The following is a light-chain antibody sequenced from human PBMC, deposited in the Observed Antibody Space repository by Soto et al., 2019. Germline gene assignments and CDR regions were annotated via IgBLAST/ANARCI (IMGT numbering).Light chain of an antibody. CDR1: RNIERW. V-gene: IGKV1-5*01. CDR2: SAC. Sequence: DNNLHLSTSTLSPSIGNRVNITSRASRNIERWLAWYQQTPGKPPKLLFLSACTFGSGVRSRFSGGGSGSGFTLTISGLQAEGIATYIWLLGDTSWPFAQGTKVDI. CDR3: LLGDTSWP. J-gene: IGKJ1*01.